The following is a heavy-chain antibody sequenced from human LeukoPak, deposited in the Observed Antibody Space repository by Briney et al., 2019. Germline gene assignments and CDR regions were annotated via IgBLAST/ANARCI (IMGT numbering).Heavy chain of an antibody. J-gene: IGHJ4*02. V-gene: IGHV4-4*02. CDR3: ARGGSGSYYPFDY. D-gene: IGHD3-10*01. Sequence: PSETLSLTCDVSGASTSSSIWWSWVRQPPGKGLEWIGEIYHSGSTNYNSSLKSRVTISIDNSKNQFSLKLSSVTAADTAVYYCARGGSGSYYPFDYWGQGTLVTVSS. CDR2: IYHSGST. CDR1: GASTSSSIW.